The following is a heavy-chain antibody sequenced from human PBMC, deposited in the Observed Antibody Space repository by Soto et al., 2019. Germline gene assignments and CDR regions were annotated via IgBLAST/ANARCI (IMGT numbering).Heavy chain of an antibody. CDR2: ISYDGSNK. Sequence: QVQLVESGGGVVQPGRSLRLSCAASGFTFSSYGMHWVRQAPGKGLEWVAVISYDGSNKYYADSVKGRFTISRDNSKNTLYLRMNSLRADDTARYYCAKDQLRGVRGVITYYYGMDVWGQGTTVTVSS. CDR3: AKDQLRGVRGVITYYYGMDV. CDR1: GFTFSSYG. D-gene: IGHD3-10*01. J-gene: IGHJ6*02. V-gene: IGHV3-30*18.